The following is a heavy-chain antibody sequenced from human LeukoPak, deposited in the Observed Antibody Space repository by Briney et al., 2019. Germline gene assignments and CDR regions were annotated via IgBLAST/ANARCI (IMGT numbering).Heavy chain of an antibody. D-gene: IGHD5-12*01. CDR3: AREPSGSSGFDY. Sequence: SETLSLTCTASGDSISSSSYYWGWIRQPPGKGLEWIGSIYYTGSTFHNPSLKSRVTISVDTSKNQFSLKVNSVTAADTAVYYCAREPSGSSGFDYWGRGTLVIVSS. CDR1: GDSISSSSYY. J-gene: IGHJ4*02. V-gene: IGHV4-39*02. CDR2: IYYTGST.